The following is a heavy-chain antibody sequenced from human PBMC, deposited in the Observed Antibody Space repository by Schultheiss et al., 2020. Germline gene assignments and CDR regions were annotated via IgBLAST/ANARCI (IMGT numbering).Heavy chain of an antibody. V-gene: IGHV4-30-4*01. Sequence: SETLSLTCTVSGGSISSGDYYWSWIRQPPGKGLEWIGYIYYSGSTYYNPSLKSRVTISGDTSKNQFSLKLSSVTAADTAVYYCSRGRMQWLVWGQGTLVTVSS. J-gene: IGHJ4*02. CDR1: GGSISSGDYY. CDR3: SRGRMQWLV. CDR2: IYYSGST. D-gene: IGHD6-19*01.